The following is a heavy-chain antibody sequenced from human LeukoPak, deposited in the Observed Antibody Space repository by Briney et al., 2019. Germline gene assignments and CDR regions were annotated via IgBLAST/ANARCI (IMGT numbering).Heavy chain of an antibody. CDR1: GGSFSGYY. V-gene: IGHV4-34*01. CDR3: AKDLAYGDYVLWY. J-gene: IGHJ4*02. CDR2: INHSGST. D-gene: IGHD4-17*01. Sequence: SETLSLTCAVYGGSFSGYYWSWIRQPPGKGLEWIGEINHSGSTNYNPSLKSRVTISVDTSKNQFSLKLSSVTAADTAVYYCAKDLAYGDYVLWYWGQGTLVTVSS.